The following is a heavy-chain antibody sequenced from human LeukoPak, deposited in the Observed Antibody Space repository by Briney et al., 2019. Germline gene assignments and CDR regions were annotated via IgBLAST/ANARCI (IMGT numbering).Heavy chain of an antibody. Sequence: GGSLRLSCAASGFTFSSYAMSWVRQAPGKGLEWVSAISGSGGSTYYADSVKGRFTISRDNSKNTLYLQMNSLRAEDTAVYYCAKDYRPYYYDSSGCYLDYWGQGTLVTVSS. CDR2: ISGSGGST. CDR1: GFTFSSYA. J-gene: IGHJ4*02. CDR3: AKDYRPYYYDSSGCYLDY. D-gene: IGHD3-22*01. V-gene: IGHV3-23*01.